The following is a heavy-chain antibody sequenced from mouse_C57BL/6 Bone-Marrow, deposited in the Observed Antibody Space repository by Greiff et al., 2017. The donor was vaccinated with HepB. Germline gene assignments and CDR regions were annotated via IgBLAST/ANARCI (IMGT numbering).Heavy chain of an antibody. D-gene: IGHD2-3*01. CDR3: ARRWLLLHFDY. CDR2: FNPGSGGT. V-gene: IGHV1-54*01. J-gene: IGHJ2*01. CDR1: GYAFTNYL. Sequence: VQLQQSGAELVRPGTSVKVSCKASGYAFTNYLIEWVKQRPGQGLEWIGVFNPGSGGTNYNEKFKGKATLTADKSSSTAYMQLSSLTSEDSAVYFCARRWLLLHFDYWGQGTTLTVSS.